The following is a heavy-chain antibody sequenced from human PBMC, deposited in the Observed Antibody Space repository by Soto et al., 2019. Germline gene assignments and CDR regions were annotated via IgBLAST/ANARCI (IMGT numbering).Heavy chain of an antibody. CDR3: ARGLEYGGTYFGH. Sequence: QVQLAESGGGVVQPGRSLRLSCAASGFSFSSYAMHWVRQAPVKGLEWVAVISYDGSNRNYPDSVKGRFTISRDNSKNTLYLQMTSLRAEDTAVYYCARGLEYGGTYFGHWGQDTLVTVSS. D-gene: IGHD2-15*01. CDR1: GFSFSSYA. J-gene: IGHJ1*01. CDR2: ISYDGSNR. V-gene: IGHV3-30-3*01.